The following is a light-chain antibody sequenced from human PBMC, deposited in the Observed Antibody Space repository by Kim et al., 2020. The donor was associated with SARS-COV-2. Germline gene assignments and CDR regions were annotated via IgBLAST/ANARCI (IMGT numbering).Light chain of an antibody. CDR2: YDS. Sequence: SYELTQPPSVSVAPGKTARITCGGNNIGSKSVHWYQQKPGQAPVLVIYYDSDRPSGIPERFSGSNSGNTATLTISRVEAGDEADYYCQVWDSSTWV. CDR3: QVWDSSTWV. J-gene: IGLJ3*02. CDR1: NIGSKS. V-gene: IGLV3-21*04.